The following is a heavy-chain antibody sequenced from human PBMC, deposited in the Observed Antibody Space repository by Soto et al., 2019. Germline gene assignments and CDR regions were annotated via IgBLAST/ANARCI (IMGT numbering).Heavy chain of an antibody. Sequence: GGSLRLSCAASGFTFSSYAMSWVRQAPGKGQERVSATSGNGGSLYYAESVKGRFTISRDNSRNTLYLQMNSLRAEDTAVYYCAKAVGGGCSSTSCPSDYWGQGTLVTVSS. D-gene: IGHD2-2*01. CDR2: TSGNGGSL. J-gene: IGHJ4*02. V-gene: IGHV3-23*01. CDR1: GFTFSSYA. CDR3: AKAVGGGCSSTSCPSDY.